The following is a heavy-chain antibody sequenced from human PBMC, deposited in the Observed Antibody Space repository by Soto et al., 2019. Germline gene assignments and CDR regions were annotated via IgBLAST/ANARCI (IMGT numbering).Heavy chain of an antibody. Sequence: ASVKVSCKASGYTFTSYGISWVRQAPGQGLEWMGWISAYNGNTNYAQKLQGRVTMTTDTSTSTAYMELRSLRSDDTAVYYCAREFYDISTATNYYYYYGMDVWGQGTTVTVSS. V-gene: IGHV1-18*01. CDR2: ISAYNGNT. CDR3: AREFYDISTATNYYYYYGMDV. D-gene: IGHD3-9*01. CDR1: GYTFTSYG. J-gene: IGHJ6*02.